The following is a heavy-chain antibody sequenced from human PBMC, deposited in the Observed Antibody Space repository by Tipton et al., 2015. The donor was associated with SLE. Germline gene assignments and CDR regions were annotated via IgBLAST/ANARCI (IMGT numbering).Heavy chain of an antibody. CDR3: ARGGTAVTRHFDY. V-gene: IGHV3-21*01. Sequence: SLRLSCAASGFTFNTYSMSWVRQAPGKGLEWVSIISGTGETIFYPDSMKDRFTISRDNAKSSLDLQMNSLRADDTAMYYCARGGTAVTRHFDYWGQGTLVTVSS. CDR1: GFTFNTYS. CDR2: ISGTGETI. D-gene: IGHD4-17*01. J-gene: IGHJ4*02.